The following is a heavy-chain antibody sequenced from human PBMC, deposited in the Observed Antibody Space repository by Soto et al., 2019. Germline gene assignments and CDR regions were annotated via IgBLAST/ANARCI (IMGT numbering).Heavy chain of an antibody. CDR1: GGSFSGYY. D-gene: IGHD4-17*01. CDR3: ALSMTTVVTDYYYYGMDV. V-gene: IGHV4-34*01. J-gene: IGHJ6*02. CDR2: INHSGST. Sequence: SETLSLTCAVYGGSFSGYYWSWIRQPPGKGLEWIGEINHSGSTNYNPSLKSRVTISVDTSKNQFSLKLSSVTAADTAVYYCALSMTTVVTDYYYYGMDVWGQGTTVTVSS.